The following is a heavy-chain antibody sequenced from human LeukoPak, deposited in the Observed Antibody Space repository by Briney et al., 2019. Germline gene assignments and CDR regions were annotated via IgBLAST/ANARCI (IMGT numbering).Heavy chain of an antibody. D-gene: IGHD1-26*01. V-gene: IGHV1-69*13. J-gene: IGHJ6*02. CDR2: IIPIFGTA. CDR1: GYTFTGYY. CDR3: ARARIVGAYNHYYYGMDV. Sequence: EAAVKVSCKASGYTFTGYYVHWVRQAPGQGLEWMGGIIPIFGTANYAQKFQGRVTITADESTSTAYMELSSLRSEDTAVYYCARARIVGAYNHYYYGMDVWGQGTTVTVSS.